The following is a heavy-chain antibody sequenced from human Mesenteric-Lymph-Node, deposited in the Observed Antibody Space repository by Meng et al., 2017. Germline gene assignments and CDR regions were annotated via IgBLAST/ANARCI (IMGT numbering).Heavy chain of an antibody. D-gene: IGHD3-10*01. Sequence: SETLSLTCTVSGGSISSSSYYWGWIRQPPGKGLEWIGSIYYSGSTYYNPSLKSRVTISVDTSKNQFSLKLSSVTAADTAVYYCARAIKFGRYYGSGPINWFDPWGQGTLVTVSS. CDR1: GGSISSSSYY. CDR2: IYYSGST. CDR3: ARAIKFGRYYGSGPINWFDP. V-gene: IGHV4-39*07. J-gene: IGHJ5*02.